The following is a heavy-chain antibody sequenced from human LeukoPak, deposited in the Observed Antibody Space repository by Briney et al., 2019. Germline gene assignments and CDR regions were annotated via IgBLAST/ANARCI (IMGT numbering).Heavy chain of an antibody. CDR2: INYSAST. CDR3: AGVFPEPFGESSRPGPDDY. J-gene: IGHJ4*02. CDR1: GGSISSSSYY. Sequence: SETLSLTCTVSGGSISSSSYYWGWIRPPPGKGLGWIRCINYSASTYYNPSLKSRVTISVDTTKNQFSLKLSSVTAADTAVYYCAGVFPEPFGESSRPGPDDYWGQGTLVTVSS. D-gene: IGHD3-10*01. V-gene: IGHV4-39*07.